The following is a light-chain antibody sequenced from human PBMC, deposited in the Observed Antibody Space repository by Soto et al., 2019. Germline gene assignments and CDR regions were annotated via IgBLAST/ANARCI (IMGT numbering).Light chain of an antibody. V-gene: IGKV1-39*01. CDR3: QQSYSYPKT. J-gene: IGKJ1*01. CDR1: EGISTY. Sequence: DIQMTQSPSSLSASVGDRVTISCRASEGISTYLNWYHQKPGQAPKLLIYGSLNLQSGVPSRFSGSGSWTHFTLTISSLQPEDFATYYCQQSYSYPKTFGPGTTVEVK. CDR2: GSL.